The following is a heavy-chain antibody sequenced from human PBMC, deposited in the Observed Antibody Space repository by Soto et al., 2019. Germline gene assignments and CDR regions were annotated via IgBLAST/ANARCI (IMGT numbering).Heavy chain of an antibody. D-gene: IGHD1-26*01. CDR1: GFTVSSNY. J-gene: IGHJ4*02. CDR3: ARGQGGSYYFDY. Sequence: GGSLRLSCTASGFTVSSNYMSGVRQAPGKGLEWVAVIWYDGSNKYYADSVKGRFTISRDNSKNTLYLQMNSLRAEDTAVYYCARGQGGSYYFDYWGQGTLVTVSS. CDR2: IWYDGSNK. V-gene: IGHV3-33*08.